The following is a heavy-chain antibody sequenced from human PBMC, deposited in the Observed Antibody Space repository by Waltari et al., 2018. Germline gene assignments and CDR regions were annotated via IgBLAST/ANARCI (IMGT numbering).Heavy chain of an antibody. V-gene: IGHV4-31*03. CDR2: IYYIGST. Sequence: QVQLQESGPGLVKPSQTLSLTCTVSGGSISSGGYYWSWIRQHPGKGLEWIGYIYYIGSTYSNPSLKSRVTISVDTSKNQFSLKLSSVTAADTAVYYCARTYYYDSSGYYVYFDYWGQGTLVTVSS. J-gene: IGHJ4*02. CDR3: ARTYYYDSSGYYVYFDY. D-gene: IGHD3-22*01. CDR1: GGSISSGGYY.